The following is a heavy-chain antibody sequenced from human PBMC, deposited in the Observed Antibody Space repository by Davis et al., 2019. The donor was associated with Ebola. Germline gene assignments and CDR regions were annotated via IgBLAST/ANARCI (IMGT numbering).Heavy chain of an antibody. Sequence: GGSLRLSCAASGFTFSSYWMSWVRQAPGKGLEWVANIKQDGSEKYYVDSVKGRFTISRDNSKNTLYVQMNSLRAEDTAVYYCTIATSSSWYVRWGQGTLVTVSS. V-gene: IGHV3-7*01. CDR3: TIATSSSWYVR. CDR1: GFTFSSYW. CDR2: IKQDGSEK. D-gene: IGHD6-13*01. J-gene: IGHJ4*02.